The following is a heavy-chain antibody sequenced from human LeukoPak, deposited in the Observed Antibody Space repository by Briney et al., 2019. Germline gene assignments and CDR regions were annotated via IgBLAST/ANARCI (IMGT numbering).Heavy chain of an antibody. J-gene: IGHJ2*01. V-gene: IGHV3-7*01. CDR2: IKQDGGEK. D-gene: IGHD3-22*01. CDR3: ARESITMIEVAYWYFDL. Sequence: GGSLRLSCAASGFIFNNYAMSWVRQAPGKGLEWVANIKQDGGEKYYVDSVKGRFTISRDNAKNSLDLQMNNLRAEDTAVYFCARESITMIEVAYWYFDLWGRGTLVTVSS. CDR1: GFIFNNYA.